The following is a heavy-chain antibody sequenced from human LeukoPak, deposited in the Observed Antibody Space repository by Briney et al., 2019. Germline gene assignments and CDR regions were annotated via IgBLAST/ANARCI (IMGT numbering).Heavy chain of an antibody. CDR3: ARGRSCSPEICSGGDAFDI. V-gene: IGHV4-4*07. CDR1: GGSINKYY. Sequence: PSESLSPTCTVSGGSINKYYWSWIRQPAGKGLGWIGRIYTRGSTNYNPSLKSRVTMSVDTSKNQFSLKLSSVTAADTAVYYCARGRSCSPEICSGGDAFDIWGQGTMVSVSS. J-gene: IGHJ3*02. D-gene: IGHD2-15*01. CDR2: IYTRGST.